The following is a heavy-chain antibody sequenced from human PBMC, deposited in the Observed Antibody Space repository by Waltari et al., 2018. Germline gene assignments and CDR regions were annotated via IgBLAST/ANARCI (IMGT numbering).Heavy chain of an antibody. J-gene: IGHJ4*02. Sequence: QVQLQESGPGLVKPSETLSLTCTVSVGSISNYYWSWIRQSPGKGLEWIGSIYYSGSTNYNPSLKSRVTLSVDTSKNHFSLKLSSVTAADTALYYCARQGHYDFWTGYYLFDYGGQGTLVTVSS. CDR1: VGSISNYY. D-gene: IGHD3-3*01. V-gene: IGHV4-59*08. CDR3: ARQGHYDFWTGYYLFDY. CDR2: IYYSGST.